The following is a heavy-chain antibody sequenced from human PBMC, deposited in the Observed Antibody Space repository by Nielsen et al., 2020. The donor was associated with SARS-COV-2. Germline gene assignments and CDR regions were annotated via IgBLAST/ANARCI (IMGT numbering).Heavy chain of an antibody. CDR2: IKQDGSEK. Sequence: VRQAPGKGLEWVANIKQDGSEKYYVDSVKGRFTISRDNAKNSLYLQMNSLRAEDTAVYYCARGRRCCSSTSCYHNWFDPWGQGTLVTVSS. J-gene: IGHJ5*02. D-gene: IGHD2-2*01. CDR3: ARGRRCCSSTSCYHNWFDP. V-gene: IGHV3-7*03.